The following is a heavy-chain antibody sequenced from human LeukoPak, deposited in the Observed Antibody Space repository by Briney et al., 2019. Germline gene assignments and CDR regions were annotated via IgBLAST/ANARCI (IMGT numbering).Heavy chain of an antibody. CDR3: ARGTPLRYFDWGIID. Sequence: GGSLRLSCAASGFTFDNYRMSWVRQAPGKGLEWVSTVNADGGNTYYADSVKGRFTISRDNSKNTLYLQMNSLRAEDTAVYYCARGTPLRYFDWGIIDWGQGTLVTVSS. CDR2: VNADGGNT. J-gene: IGHJ4*02. V-gene: IGHV3-23*01. D-gene: IGHD3-9*01. CDR1: GFTFDNYR.